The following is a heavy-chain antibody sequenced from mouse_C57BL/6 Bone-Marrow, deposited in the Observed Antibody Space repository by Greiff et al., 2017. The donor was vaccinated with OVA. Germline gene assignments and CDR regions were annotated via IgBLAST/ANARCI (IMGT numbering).Heavy chain of an antibody. Sequence: VQRVESGAELARPGASVKLSCKASGYTFTSYGISWVKQRTGQGLEWIGEIYPRSGNTYYNEKFKGKATLTADKSSSTAYMELRSLTSEDSAVYFCASYDYDWYFDVWGTGTTVAVSS. CDR3: ASYDYDWYFDV. CDR1: GYTFTSYG. J-gene: IGHJ1*03. CDR2: IYPRSGNT. V-gene: IGHV1-81*01. D-gene: IGHD2-4*01.